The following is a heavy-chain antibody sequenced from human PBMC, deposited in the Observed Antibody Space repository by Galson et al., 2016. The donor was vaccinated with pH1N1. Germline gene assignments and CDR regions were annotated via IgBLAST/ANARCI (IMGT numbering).Heavy chain of an antibody. V-gene: IGHV4-59*11. Sequence: GGSISSPYWSWIRQPPGKGLEWIGYIYYSGSTNYNPSLKSRVTISVDTSKNQFSLKLTSVTAADTAVYFCATVLWFGELGGWFDPWGQGTLVTVSS. CDR2: IYYSGST. CDR1: GGSISSPY. J-gene: IGHJ5*02. CDR3: ATVLWFGELGGWFDP. D-gene: IGHD3-10*01.